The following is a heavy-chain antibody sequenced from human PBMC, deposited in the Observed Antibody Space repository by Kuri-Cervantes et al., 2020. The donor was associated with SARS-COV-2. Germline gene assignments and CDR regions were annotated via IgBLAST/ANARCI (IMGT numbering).Heavy chain of an antibody. V-gene: IGHV3-48*01. CDR2: ISSSSSTI. D-gene: IGHD3-10*01. Sequence: GGSLRLSCAASGFTFSSYSMNWVRQAPGKGLEWVSYISSSSSTIYYADSVKGRFTISRDNAKNTLYLQMNSLRAEDTAVYYCARGFGVAYYYNGMDVWGQGTTVTVSS. CDR3: ARGFGVAYYYNGMDV. J-gene: IGHJ6*02. CDR1: GFTFSSYS.